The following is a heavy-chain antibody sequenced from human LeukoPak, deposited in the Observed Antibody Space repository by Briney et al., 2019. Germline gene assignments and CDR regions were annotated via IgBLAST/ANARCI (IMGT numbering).Heavy chain of an antibody. CDR2: ISSSSSYI. V-gene: IGHV3-21*01. J-gene: IGHJ5*02. Sequence: GGSLRLSCAASGFTFSSYSMNWDRQAPGKGLEWVSSISSSSSYIYYADSVKGRFTISRDNAKNSLYLQMNSLRAEDTAVYYCARDYCSGGSCYSRWFDPWGQGTLVTASS. CDR3: ARDYCSGGSCYSRWFDP. D-gene: IGHD2-15*01. CDR1: GFTFSSYS.